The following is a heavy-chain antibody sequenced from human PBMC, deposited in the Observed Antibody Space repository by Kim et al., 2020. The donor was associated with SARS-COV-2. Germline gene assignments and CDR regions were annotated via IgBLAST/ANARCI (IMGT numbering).Heavy chain of an antibody. V-gene: IGHV3-48*03. J-gene: IGHJ4*02. Sequence: YYADSVKGRFTISRDNDKNSLSLQMNSLRDEDTAVYYCATSASYGVSFDYWGQGTLVSVSS. D-gene: IGHD4-17*01. CDR3: ATSASYGVSFDY.